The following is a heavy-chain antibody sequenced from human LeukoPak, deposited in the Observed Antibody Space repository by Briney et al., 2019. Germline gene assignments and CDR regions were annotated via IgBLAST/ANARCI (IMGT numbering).Heavy chain of an antibody. CDR2: INPNSGGT. J-gene: IGHJ4*02. CDR1: GYTFTGYY. CDR3: ARDLSFGDCLGY. Sequence: ASVKVPCKASGYTFTGYYMHWVRQAPGQGLEWMGWINPNSGGTNYAQKFQGRVTMTRDTSISTAYMELSRLRSDDTAVYYCARDLSFGDCLGYWGQGTLVTVSS. V-gene: IGHV1-2*02. D-gene: IGHD2-21*02.